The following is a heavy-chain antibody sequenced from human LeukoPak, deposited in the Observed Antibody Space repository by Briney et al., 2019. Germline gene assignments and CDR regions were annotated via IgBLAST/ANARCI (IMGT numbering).Heavy chain of an antibody. CDR1: GFTFSSYS. CDR3: AELGITMIGGV. D-gene: IGHD3-10*02. CDR2: ISPNGVIT. V-gene: IGHV3-23*01. J-gene: IGHJ6*04. Sequence: GGSLRLSCAASGFTFSSYSMNWVRQAPGKGLEWVSGISPNGVITYYADSVKGRFTISRDNSKGTVYLQMNSLRAEDTAVYYCAELGITMIGGVWGKGTTVTISS.